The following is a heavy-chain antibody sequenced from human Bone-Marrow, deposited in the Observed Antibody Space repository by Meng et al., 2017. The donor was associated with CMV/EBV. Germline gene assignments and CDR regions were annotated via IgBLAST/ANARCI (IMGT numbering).Heavy chain of an antibody. CDR2: IYYSGST. CDR1: GGSISSSSYY. Sequence: GSLRLSCTVSGGSISSSSYYWGWIRQPPGKGLEWIGSIYYSGSTYYNPSLKSRVTISVDTSKNQFSLKLSSVTAADTAVYYCARILGATRDFDYWGQGTLVTVSS. V-gene: IGHV4-39*01. D-gene: IGHD1-26*01. J-gene: IGHJ4*02. CDR3: ARILGATRDFDY.